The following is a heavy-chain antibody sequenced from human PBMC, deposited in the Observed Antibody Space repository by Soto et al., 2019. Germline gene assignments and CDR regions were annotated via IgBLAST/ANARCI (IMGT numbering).Heavy chain of an antibody. D-gene: IGHD3-16*01. CDR2: IYWDDDK. Sequence: QITLKESGPTLVKPTQTLTLTCTFSGFSLSTSGVAVGWIRQPPGKALEWLAVIYWDDDKSYSPSLKTRLTLTKDTSKNHVVLTMSNMNPVDTATYYCTHVRGGTLVDYWGQGTMVTVSS. CDR3: THVRGGTLVDY. V-gene: IGHV2-5*02. CDR1: GFSLSTSGVA. J-gene: IGHJ4*02.